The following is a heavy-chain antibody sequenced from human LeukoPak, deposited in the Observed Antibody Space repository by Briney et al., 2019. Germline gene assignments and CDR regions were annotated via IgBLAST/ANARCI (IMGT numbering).Heavy chain of an antibody. CDR1: GFTFSSYG. Sequence: GGSLRLSCAASGFTFSSYGMHWVRQAPGKGLERVSAISDNGGGTYYADSVKGRFTISRDNSKNTLYLQMNSLRAEDTAIYYCAEGGISAVGDFDYWGQGTLVTVSS. D-gene: IGHD6-13*01. J-gene: IGHJ4*02. CDR3: AEGGISAVGDFDY. CDR2: ISDNGGGT. V-gene: IGHV3-23*01.